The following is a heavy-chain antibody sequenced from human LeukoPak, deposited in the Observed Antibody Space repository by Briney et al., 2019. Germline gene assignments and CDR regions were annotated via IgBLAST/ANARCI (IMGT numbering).Heavy chain of an antibody. J-gene: IGHJ4*02. CDR1: GFTFSSYA. D-gene: IGHD6-13*01. Sequence: PGGSLRLSCAASGFTFSSYAMSWVRQAPGKGLEWVSAISGSGGSTYYADSVKGRFTISRDNSKNTLYLQMNRLRAEDTAVYYCAKGYSSWYTSRSDYWGQGTLVTVSS. V-gene: IGHV3-23*01. CDR3: AKGYSSWYTSRSDY. CDR2: ISGSGGST.